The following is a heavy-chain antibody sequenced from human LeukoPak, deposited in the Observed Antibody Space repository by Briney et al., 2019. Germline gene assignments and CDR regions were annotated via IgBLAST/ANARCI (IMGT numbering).Heavy chain of an antibody. CDR2: ISFDGSIE. CDR3: AKDSDIAVAGSDDALDV. J-gene: IGHJ3*01. D-gene: IGHD6-19*01. Sequence: GRSLRLSCAASGFTFSSYGMHWVRQTPGKGLEWVALISFDGSIEYYVDSVKGRFTISRDNSKNTLFLQMNSLRPEDTAVYYCAKDSDIAVAGSDDALDVWGQGTMVTVSS. V-gene: IGHV3-30*18. CDR1: GFTFSSYG.